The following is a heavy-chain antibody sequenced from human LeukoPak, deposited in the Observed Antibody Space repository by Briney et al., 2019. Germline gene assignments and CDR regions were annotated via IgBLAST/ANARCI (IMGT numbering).Heavy chain of an antibody. D-gene: IGHD2-2*01. V-gene: IGHV1-69*10. CDR2: IIPILGTA. J-gene: IGHJ4*02. Sequence: ASVKVSCKASGGTFSSYAISWVRQAPGQGLEWMGGIIPILGTANYAQKFQGRVTITADKSTSTAYMELSSLRSEDTAVYYCARDLGIVVVPAAMDYWGQGTLVTVSS. CDR3: ARDLGIVVVPAAMDY. CDR1: GGTFSSYA.